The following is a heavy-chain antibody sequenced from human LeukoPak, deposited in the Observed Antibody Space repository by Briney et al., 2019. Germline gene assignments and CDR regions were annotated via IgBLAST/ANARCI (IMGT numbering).Heavy chain of an antibody. D-gene: IGHD3-16*02. CDR1: GFTLSSYA. Sequence: GGSLRLSCAASGFTLSSYAMSWVRQAPGKGLEWVSAISGSGGSTYYADSVKGRFTISRDNSKNTLYLQMNSLRAEDTAVYYCAKEVDDYVWGSYRLYYFDYWGQGTLVTVSS. CDR3: AKEVDDYVWGSYRLYYFDY. CDR2: ISGSGGST. V-gene: IGHV3-23*01. J-gene: IGHJ4*02.